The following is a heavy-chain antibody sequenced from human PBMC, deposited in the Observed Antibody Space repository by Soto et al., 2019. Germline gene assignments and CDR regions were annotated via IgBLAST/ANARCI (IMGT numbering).Heavy chain of an antibody. CDR1: GFTFSSYA. CDR2: ISGSGSST. D-gene: IGHD2-15*01. V-gene: IGHV3-23*01. J-gene: IGHJ5*02. CDR3: AKDSISLHCSGGSCYPT. Sequence: PGGSLRLSCAASGFTFSSYAMSWVRQAPGKGLEWVSAISGSGSSTYYADSVKGRFTISRDNSKNTLYLQMNSLRAEDTAVYYCAKDSISLHCSGGSCYPTWGQGTLVTVSS.